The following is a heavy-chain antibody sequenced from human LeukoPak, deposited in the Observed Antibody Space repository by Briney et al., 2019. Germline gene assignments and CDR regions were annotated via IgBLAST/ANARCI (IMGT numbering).Heavy chain of an antibody. V-gene: IGHV1-18*01. CDR1: GYTFTSYG. Sequence: ASVEVSCKASGYTFTSYGISWVRQAPGQGLEWMGWISAYNGNTNYAQKLQGRVTMTTDTSTSTAYMELRSLRSDDTAVYYCARDLGKKQSGSCYPGGYWGQGTLVTVSS. CDR2: ISAYNGNT. J-gene: IGHJ4*02. D-gene: IGHD1-26*01. CDR3: ARDLGKKQSGSCYPGGY.